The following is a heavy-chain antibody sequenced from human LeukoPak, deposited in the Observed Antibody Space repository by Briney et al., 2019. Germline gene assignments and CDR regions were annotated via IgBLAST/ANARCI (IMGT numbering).Heavy chain of an antibody. D-gene: IGHD6-19*01. CDR2: IYTSGST. CDR3: ASTPSGWYDY. CDR1: GGSISSGSYY. V-gene: IGHV4-61*02. J-gene: IGHJ4*02. Sequence: SQTLSLTCTVSGGSISSGSYYWSWIRQPAGKGLEWIGPIYTSGSTNYNPSLKSRVTISVDTSKNQFSLKLSSVTAADTAVYYCASTPSGWYDYWGQGTLVTVSS.